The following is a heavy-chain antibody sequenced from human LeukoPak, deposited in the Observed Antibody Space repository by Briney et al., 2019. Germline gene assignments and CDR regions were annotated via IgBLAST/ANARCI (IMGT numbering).Heavy chain of an antibody. CDR2: IYSGGST. Sequence: TGGSLRLSCAASGFTVSSNYMSWVRQAPGKGLEWVSVIYSGGSTYYADSVKGRFTISRDNSKNTLYLQMNSLRAEDTAVYYCARGPQQLVLFPLFDYWGQGTLVTVSS. J-gene: IGHJ4*02. V-gene: IGHV3-66*01. CDR1: GFTVSSNY. CDR3: ARGPQQLVLFPLFDY. D-gene: IGHD6-13*01.